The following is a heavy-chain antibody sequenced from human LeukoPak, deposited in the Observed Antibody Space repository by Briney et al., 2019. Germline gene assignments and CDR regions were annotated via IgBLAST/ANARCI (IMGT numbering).Heavy chain of an antibody. J-gene: IGHJ4*02. CDR3: GTGWAVDF. Sequence: GGSLRLSCAASGFTFSSYWMTWVRQAPGKGLECVATIKRDGSEKYYVDSVKGRFTISGDNAKNLLYLQMNSLRAEGTAVYYCGTGWAVDFWGQGTLVTVSS. V-gene: IGHV3-7*01. CDR1: GFTFSSYW. D-gene: IGHD5-24*01. CDR2: IKRDGSEK.